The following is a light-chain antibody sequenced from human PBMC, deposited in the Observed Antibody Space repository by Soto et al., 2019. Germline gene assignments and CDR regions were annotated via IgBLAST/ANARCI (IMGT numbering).Light chain of an antibody. CDR1: QRVSSY. J-gene: IGKJ4*01. CDR2: DAS. CDR3: QQRSNWPLT. Sequence: EIVLTQSPGNLSLSPGERATLSCRASQRVSSYLAGYQQKPGQAPRLLIYDASTRATGIPARFSGSGSGTDFTLTISSLEPEDFAVYYCQQRSNWPLTFGGGTKVDI. V-gene: IGKV3-11*01.